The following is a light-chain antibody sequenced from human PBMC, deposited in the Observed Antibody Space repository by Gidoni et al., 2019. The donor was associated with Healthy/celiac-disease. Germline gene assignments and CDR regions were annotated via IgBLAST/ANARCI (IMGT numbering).Light chain of an antibody. CDR2: LGS. CDR3: MQALQTPPWT. Sequence: DIVMTQSPLSLPVTPGEPSSISCRSSQSLLHSNGYNYLDWYLQKPGQSQQLLIYLGSNRASGVPDRFSGSGSGTDFTLKISRVEAEEVGVYYCMQALQTPPWTFGQGTKVEIK. CDR1: QSLLHSNGYNY. J-gene: IGKJ1*01. V-gene: IGKV2-28*01.